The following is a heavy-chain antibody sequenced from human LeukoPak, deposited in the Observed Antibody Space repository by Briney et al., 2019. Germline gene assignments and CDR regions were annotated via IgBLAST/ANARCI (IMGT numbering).Heavy chain of an antibody. J-gene: IGHJ4*02. V-gene: IGHV3-23*01. CDR2: VSGSGSTT. CDR3: AKDRRSAEPALSYFDY. CDR1: GFTFSGYA. D-gene: IGHD6-13*01. Sequence: GGSLRLSCAASGFTFSGYAMSWVRQAPRKGLEWVSAVSGSGSTTYYADSVKGRSTISRDNSKNTLYLQMNSLRAEDTAVYYCAKDRRSAEPALSYFDYWGQGTLVTVSS.